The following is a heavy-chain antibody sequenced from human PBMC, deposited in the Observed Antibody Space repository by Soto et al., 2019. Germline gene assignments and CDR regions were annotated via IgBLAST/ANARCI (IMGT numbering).Heavy chain of an antibody. J-gene: IGHJ6*02. D-gene: IGHD3-3*01. V-gene: IGHV3-13*01. CDR2: IGKSGDT. CDR3: ARDPSEWGLDV. Sequence: PGGSLRLSCAASGFTFNSYDMHWVRQVTGQGLEWVSGIGKSGDTHYPGSAKGRFTVSRENAKNSVYLQINSLSAEDTAVYYCARDPSEWGLDVWGQGTTVTVSS. CDR1: GFTFNSYD.